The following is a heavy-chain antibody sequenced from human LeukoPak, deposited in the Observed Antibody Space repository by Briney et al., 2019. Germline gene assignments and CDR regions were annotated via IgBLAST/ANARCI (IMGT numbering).Heavy chain of an antibody. CDR2: IYHSGST. V-gene: IGHV4-39*01. D-gene: IGHD6-13*01. CDR3: ARRIAAAEAWFDP. Sequence: SETLSLTCTVSGGSITSSSHYWAWIRQPPGKGLEWIGSIYHSGSTYYNPSLKSRVTISVDTSKSQFSLKLSSVTAADTAVYYCARRIAAAEAWFDPWGQGTLVTVSS. CDR1: GGSITSSSHY. J-gene: IGHJ5*02.